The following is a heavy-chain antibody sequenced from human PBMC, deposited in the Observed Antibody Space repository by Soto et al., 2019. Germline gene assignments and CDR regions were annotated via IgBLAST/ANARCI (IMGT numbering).Heavy chain of an antibody. D-gene: IGHD2-2*01. CDR3: AKVRVGCSSTSCYGFDY. V-gene: IGHV3-23*01. CDR2: ISGSGGST. CDR1: GFTFSSYA. Sequence: EVQLLESGGGLVQPGGSLRLSCAASGFTFSSYATSWVRQAPGKGLEWVSAISGSGGSTYYADSVKGRFTISRDNSKNTLYLQMNSLRAEDTAVYYCAKVRVGCSSTSCYGFDYWGQGTLVTVSS. J-gene: IGHJ4*02.